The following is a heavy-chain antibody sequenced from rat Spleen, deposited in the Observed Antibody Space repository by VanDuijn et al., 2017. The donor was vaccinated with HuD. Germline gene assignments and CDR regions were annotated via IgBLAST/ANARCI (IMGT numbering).Heavy chain of an antibody. CDR2: ITNASGRT. CDR1: VFTLSSFP. J-gene: IGHJ2*01. D-gene: IGHD1-6*01. V-gene: IGHV5-46*01. CDR3: ARGGFFRY. Sequence: EVQLIESGGCLVQPGRSMKLPCAASVFTLSSFPMSWVHQSATKGLELVDSITNASGRTYYPDSVKGRFTISRDNAQKTLYPQLNSLRSEDTATYFCARGGFFRYWGQGVMVTVSS.